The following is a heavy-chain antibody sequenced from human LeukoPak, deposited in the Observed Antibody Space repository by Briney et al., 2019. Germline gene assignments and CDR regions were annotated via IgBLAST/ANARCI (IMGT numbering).Heavy chain of an antibody. D-gene: IGHD3-3*01. CDR3: ARDELGAPTYYDFWSGSRSNAFDI. CDR2: ISYDGSNK. V-gene: IGHV3-30*12. CDR1: GFTFSSYG. J-gene: IGHJ3*02. Sequence: GGSLRLSCAASGFTFSSYGMHWVRQAPGKGLEWVAVISYDGSNKYYADSVKGRFTISRDNSKNTLYLQMNSLRAEDTAVYYCARDELGAPTYYDFWSGSRSNAFDIWGQGTMVTVSS.